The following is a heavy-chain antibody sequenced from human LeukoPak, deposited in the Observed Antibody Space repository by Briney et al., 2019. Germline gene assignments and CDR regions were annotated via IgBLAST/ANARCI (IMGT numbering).Heavy chain of an antibody. CDR3: ARGFRSYDLVTGYYPEAFDI. J-gene: IGHJ3*02. D-gene: IGHD3-9*01. Sequence: GGSLKLSCAASGFTVSSNYMSWVRQAPGKGLEWVSVIYSGGSTYYADSVKGRFTISRDNSKNTLYLQMNSLRAEDTAVYYCARGFRSYDLVTGYYPEAFDIWGQGTLVTVSS. V-gene: IGHV3-66*01. CDR2: IYSGGST. CDR1: GFTVSSNY.